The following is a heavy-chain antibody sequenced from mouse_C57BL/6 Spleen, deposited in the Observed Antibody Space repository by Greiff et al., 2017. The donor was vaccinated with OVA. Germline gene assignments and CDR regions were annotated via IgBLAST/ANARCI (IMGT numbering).Heavy chain of an antibody. Sequence: EVQGVESGGGLVQPGGSLKLSCAASGFTFSDYYMYWVRQTPEKRLEWVAYISNGGGSTYYPDTVKGRFTISRDNAKNTLYLQMSRLKSEDTAMYYCARPPTPVETWYFDVWGTGTTVTVSS. D-gene: IGHD1-1*01. CDR2: ISNGGGST. CDR1: GFTFSDYY. V-gene: IGHV5-12*01. J-gene: IGHJ1*03. CDR3: ARPPTPVETWYFDV.